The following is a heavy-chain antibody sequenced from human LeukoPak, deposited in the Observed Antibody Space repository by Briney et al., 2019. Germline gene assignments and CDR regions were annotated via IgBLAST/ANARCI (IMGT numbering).Heavy chain of an antibody. D-gene: IGHD3-10*01. CDR1: GGSISSGGYS. Sequence: PSETLSLTCAVSGGSISSGGYSWTWIRQPPGKGLEWIGSIFHSGTTYYNPSPKSRVTISVDRSKNHFSLNLSSVTAADTALYYCASLQFINRVFDVWGQGAMVTVSS. CDR3: ASLQFINRVFDV. J-gene: IGHJ3*01. V-gene: IGHV4-30-2*01. CDR2: IFHSGTT.